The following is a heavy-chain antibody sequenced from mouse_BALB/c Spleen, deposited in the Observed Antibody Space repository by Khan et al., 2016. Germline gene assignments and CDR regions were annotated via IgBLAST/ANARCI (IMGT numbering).Heavy chain of an antibody. D-gene: IGHD4-1*01. CDR1: GYTFTSYW. CDR2: IDPSDSST. V-gene: IGHV1S127*01. Sequence: QVQLQQPGAELVKPGASVKMSCKASGYTFTSYWMHWVKQRPGQGLEWIGVIDPSDSSTNYNQKLKGKSTLTVDTSSSTAYKQLSRLTAEDPAVYDCTVGRMDYWGQGTSATVSS. CDR3: TVGRMDY. J-gene: IGHJ4*01.